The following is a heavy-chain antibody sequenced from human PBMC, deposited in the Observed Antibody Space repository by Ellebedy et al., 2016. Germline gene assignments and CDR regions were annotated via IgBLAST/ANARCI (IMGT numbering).Heavy chain of an antibody. Sequence: GESLKISXAASGFNWMHWVRQAPGKGLVWVSRINSDGSHITYADSVRGRFTISRDNAKNALYLQMNSLTAEDTAVYHCAGSVGSNAAFHIWGQGTLVTVSS. D-gene: IGHD3-10*01. CDR2: INSDGSHI. J-gene: IGHJ3*02. CDR3: AGSVGSNAAFHI. CDR1: GFNW. V-gene: IGHV3-74*03.